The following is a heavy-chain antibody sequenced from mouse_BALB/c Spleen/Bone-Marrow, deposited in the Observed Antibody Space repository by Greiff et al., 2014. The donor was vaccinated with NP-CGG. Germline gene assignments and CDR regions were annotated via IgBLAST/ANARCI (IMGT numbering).Heavy chain of an antibody. CDR1: GFNIKDTY. CDR2: IDPASGNT. J-gene: IGHJ3*01. CDR3: AAYYYVSSYGFAY. D-gene: IGHD1-1*01. V-gene: IGHV14-3*02. Sequence: EVKLEESGAELVKPGASVKLSCTASGFNIKDTYMHWVKQRPERGLEWIGRIDPASGNTKFDPKFQGKATIASDTSSNTAYLQLSSLTSEDTAVYYCAAYYYVSSYGFAYWGQGTLVTVSA.